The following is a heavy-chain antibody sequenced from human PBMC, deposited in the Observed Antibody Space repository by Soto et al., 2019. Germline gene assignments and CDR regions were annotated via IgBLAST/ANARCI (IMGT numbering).Heavy chain of an antibody. CDR2: FNPSGDAT. CDR1: GYIFSNYY. J-gene: IGHJ3*02. Sequence: QVQLVQSGAEVKKPGTSVKVSCKASGYIFSNYYMHWVRQAPGQGLEWMGVFNPSGDATHYAQSFQARVSVTRDTSTSTVYMELSTLTSEYTAVYYCARRGMSKIGFDTWSQGTMVTVSS. V-gene: IGHV1-46*01. CDR3: ARRGMSKIGFDT. D-gene: IGHD3-10*01.